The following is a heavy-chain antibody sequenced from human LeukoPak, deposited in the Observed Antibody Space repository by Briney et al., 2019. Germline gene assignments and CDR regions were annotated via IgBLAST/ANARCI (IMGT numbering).Heavy chain of an antibody. CDR2: IYYSGST. V-gene: IGHV4-39*01. Sequence: SETLSLTCTVSGGSISSSSYYWGWIRQPPGKGLEWIGSIYYSGSTYYNPSLKSRVTISVDTSKNQFSLKLSSVTAADTAVYYCAATTVTPRGALYDYWGQGTLVTVSS. J-gene: IGHJ4*02. CDR3: AATTVTPRGALYDY. CDR1: GGSISSSSYY. D-gene: IGHD4-17*01.